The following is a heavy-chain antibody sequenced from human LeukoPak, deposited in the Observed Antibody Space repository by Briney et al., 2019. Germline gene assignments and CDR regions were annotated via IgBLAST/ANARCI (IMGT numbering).Heavy chain of an antibody. J-gene: IGHJ4*02. CDR2: IIPILGIA. Sequence: GASVKLSCKASGGTFSSYAISWVRQAPGQGLEWMGRIIPILGIANYAQKFQGRVTITADKSTSTAYMELRSLRSDDTAVYYCCRVVPAAYPCESWGQGTLVTVSP. CDR1: GGTFSSYA. D-gene: IGHD2-2*01. V-gene: IGHV1-69*04. CDR3: CRVVPAAYPCES.